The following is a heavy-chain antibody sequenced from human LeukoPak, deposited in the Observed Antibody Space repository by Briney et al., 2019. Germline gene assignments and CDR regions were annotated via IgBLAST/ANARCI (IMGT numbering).Heavy chain of an antibody. Sequence: GGSLRLSCAASGFTFSSYSMNWVRQAPGKGLEWVSSISSSSSYIYYADSVKGRFTISRDNAKNSLYLQMNSLRAEDTAVYYCARRGVRGTTGTTLGGAFDIWGQGTMVTVSS. J-gene: IGHJ3*02. CDR1: GFTFSSYS. V-gene: IGHV3-21*01. CDR2: ISSSSSYI. CDR3: ARRGVRGTTGTTLGGAFDI. D-gene: IGHD1-1*01.